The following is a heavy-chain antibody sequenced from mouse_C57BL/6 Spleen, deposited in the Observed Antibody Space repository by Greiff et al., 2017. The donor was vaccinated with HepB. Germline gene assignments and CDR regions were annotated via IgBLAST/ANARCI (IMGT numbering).Heavy chain of an antibody. V-gene: IGHV1-82*01. CDR1: GYAFSSSW. CDR3: ARDEGLYYFDY. Sequence: VQLQQSGPELVKPGASVKISCKASGYAFSSSWMNWVKQRPGKGLEWIGRIYPGDGDTNYNGKFKGKATLTADKSSSTAYMQLSSLTSEDSAVYVCARDEGLYYFDYWGQGTTLTVSS. J-gene: IGHJ2*01. D-gene: IGHD3-3*01. CDR2: IYPGDGDT.